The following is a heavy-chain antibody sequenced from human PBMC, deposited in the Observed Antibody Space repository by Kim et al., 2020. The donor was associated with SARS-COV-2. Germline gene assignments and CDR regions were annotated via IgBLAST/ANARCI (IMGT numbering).Heavy chain of an antibody. Sequence: ASVKVSCKASGYTFTSYDINWVRQATGQGLEWMGWMNPNSGNTGYAQKFQGRVTMTRNTSISTAYMELSSLRSEDTAVYYCARGATSYTTYYDFWSGYYKATHTNYYYYYMDVWGKGTTVTVSS. D-gene: IGHD3-3*01. CDR3: ARGATSYTTYYDFWSGYYKATHTNYYYYYMDV. CDR1: GYTFTSYD. CDR2: MNPNSGNT. J-gene: IGHJ6*03. V-gene: IGHV1-8*01.